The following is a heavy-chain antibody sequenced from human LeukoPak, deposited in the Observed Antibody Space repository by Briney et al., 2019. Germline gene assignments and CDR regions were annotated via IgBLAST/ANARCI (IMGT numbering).Heavy chain of an antibody. V-gene: IGHV1-2*02. CDR1: GYTFTGYY. J-gene: IGHJ6*01. Sequence: ASVKVSCKTSGYTFTGYYMHWVRQAPGQGLEWMGWINPNSGGTNYAQKFQRRVTMTRDTSISTAYREPISLRFDDTAVYYCXXXLXXXXXXXXXXXXXXXXXXXXXXXXXXXYY. CDR3: XXXLXXXXXXXXXXXXXXXXXXXXXXXXXXXYY. CDR2: INPNSGGT.